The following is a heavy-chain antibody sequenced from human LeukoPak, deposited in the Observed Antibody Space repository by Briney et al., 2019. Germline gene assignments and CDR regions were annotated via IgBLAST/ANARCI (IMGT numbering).Heavy chain of an antibody. Sequence: SETLSLTCTVSGGSISSGGYYWSWIRQHPGKGLEWIGYFYYSGSTYYNPSLKSRVTISVDTSKNQFSLKLSSVTAADTAVYYCVLTITMIVVVRGYWGQGTLVTVSS. D-gene: IGHD3-22*01. CDR1: GGSISSGGYY. J-gene: IGHJ4*02. V-gene: IGHV4-31*03. CDR3: VLTITMIVVVRGY. CDR2: FYYSGST.